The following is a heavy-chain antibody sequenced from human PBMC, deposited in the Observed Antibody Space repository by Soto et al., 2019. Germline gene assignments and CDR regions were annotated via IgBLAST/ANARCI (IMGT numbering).Heavy chain of an antibody. V-gene: IGHV3-48*01. Sequence: EVQLVESGGGLVQPGGSLRLSCAASGFTFSSYSMNWVRQAPGKGLEWVSYISSSSSTIYYADSVKGRFTISRDNAKNSPYLQMNSLRAEDTAVYYCARDNMVDIVATIFFDYWGQGTLVTVSS. CDR1: GFTFSSYS. D-gene: IGHD5-12*01. CDR2: ISSSSSTI. J-gene: IGHJ4*02. CDR3: ARDNMVDIVATIFFDY.